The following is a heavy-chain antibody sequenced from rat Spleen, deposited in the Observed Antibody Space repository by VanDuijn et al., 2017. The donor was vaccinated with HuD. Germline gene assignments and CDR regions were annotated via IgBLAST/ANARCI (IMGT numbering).Heavy chain of an antibody. CDR1: GFTFSDYG. Sequence: EVQLVESGGGLVQPGGSMKLSCAASGFTFSDYGMVWVLQAPTKGLEWVASISFNGVSTYYRDSVKGRFTISRDNAKSTLYLQMESLRSEDTATYYCSSDNFDYWGQGVMVTVSS. J-gene: IGHJ2*01. CDR3: SSDNFDY. V-gene: IGHV5-20*01. CDR2: ISFNGVST.